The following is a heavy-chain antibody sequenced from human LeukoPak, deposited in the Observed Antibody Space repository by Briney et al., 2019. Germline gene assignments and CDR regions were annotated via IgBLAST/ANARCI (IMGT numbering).Heavy chain of an antibody. D-gene: IGHD1-1*01. CDR1: GYTFTGYY. CDR3: ARDGLEATGMDV. J-gene: IGHJ6*02. CDR2: INPNSGGT. Sequence: GASVKVSRKASGYTFTGYYMHWVRQAPGQGLEWMGWINPNSGGTNYAQKFQGRVTMTRDTSISTAYMELSRLRSGDTAVYYCARDGLEATGMDVWGQGTTVTVSS. V-gene: IGHV1-2*02.